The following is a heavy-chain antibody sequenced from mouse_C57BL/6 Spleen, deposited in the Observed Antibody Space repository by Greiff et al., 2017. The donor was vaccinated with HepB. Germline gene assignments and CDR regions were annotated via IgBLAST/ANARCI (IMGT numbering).Heavy chain of an antibody. CDR1: GFTFSDYY. CDR3: ARDGGYEGFAY. J-gene: IGHJ3*01. V-gene: IGHV5-16*01. D-gene: IGHD2-2*01. Sequence: EVKLVESEGGLVQPGRSMKLSCTASGFTFSDYYMAWVRQVPEKGLEWVANINYDGSSTYYLDSLKSRFIISRDNAKNILYLQMSSLKSEDTATYYCARDGGYEGFAYWGQGTLVTVSA. CDR2: INYDGSST.